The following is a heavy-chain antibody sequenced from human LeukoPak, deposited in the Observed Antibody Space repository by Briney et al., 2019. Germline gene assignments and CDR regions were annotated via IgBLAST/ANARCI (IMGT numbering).Heavy chain of an antibody. V-gene: IGHV4-39*07. J-gene: IGHJ4*02. D-gene: IGHD2-15*01. CDR1: GGSISSSSYY. Sequence: SETLSLTCTVSGGSISSSSYYWGWIRQPPGKGLEWIGEINHSGSTNYNPSLKSQVTISVDTSKNQFSLKLSSVTAADTAVYYCARLLRYCSGGSCYRGPKFDYWGQGTLVTVSS. CDR2: INHSGST. CDR3: ARLLRYCSGGSCYRGPKFDY.